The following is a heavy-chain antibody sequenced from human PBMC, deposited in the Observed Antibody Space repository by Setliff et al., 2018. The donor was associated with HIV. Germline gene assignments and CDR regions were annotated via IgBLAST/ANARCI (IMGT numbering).Heavy chain of an antibody. CDR3: ARIFGDQGYYYGMDV. J-gene: IGHJ6*02. CDR1: GESFSGFY. D-gene: IGHD3-3*01. V-gene: IGHV4-34*01. CDR2: INPSGST. Sequence: PSETLSLTCAVYGESFSGFYWNWIRQPPGKGLEWIGEINPSGSTNYNPSLKSRVTISVDKAKNQFSLKLTSVTAADTAVYYCARIFGDQGYYYGMDVWGQGTTVTVSS.